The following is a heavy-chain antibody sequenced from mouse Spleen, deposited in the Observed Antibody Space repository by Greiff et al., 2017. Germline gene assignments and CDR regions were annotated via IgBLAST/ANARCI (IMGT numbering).Heavy chain of an antibody. CDR3: ARPGVYDFFDY. J-gene: IGHJ2*01. V-gene: IGHV5-6*01. CDR2: ISSGGSYT. Sequence: EVMLVESGGDLVKPGGSLKLSCAASGFTFNSYGMSWVRQTPDKRLEWVATISSGGSYTYYPDSVKGRFTISRDNAKNTLYLQMSSLKSEDTAMYYCARPGVYDFFDYWGQGTTLTVSS. CDR1: GFTFNSYG. D-gene: IGHD2-4*01.